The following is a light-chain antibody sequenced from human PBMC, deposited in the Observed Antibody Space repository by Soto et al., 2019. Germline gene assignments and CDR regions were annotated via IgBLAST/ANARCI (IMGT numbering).Light chain of an antibody. J-gene: IGKJ1*01. CDR3: QQYGSSPRT. CDR1: QSVSSTY. V-gene: IGKV3-20*01. CDR2: GAS. Sequence: EIVLTQSPGTLSLSPGERATLSCRASQSVSSTYLAWYQQKPGQAPRLLIYGASSRATGIPERFSGSGSGTEFTLTIRRLEPEDFALYYCQQYGSSPRTFGQGTKVEVK.